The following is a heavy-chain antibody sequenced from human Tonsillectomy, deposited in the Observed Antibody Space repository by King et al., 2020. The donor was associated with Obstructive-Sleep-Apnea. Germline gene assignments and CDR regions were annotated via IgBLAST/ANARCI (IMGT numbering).Heavy chain of an antibody. CDR1: GGSISSYY. Sequence: VQLQESGPGLVKPSETLSLTCTVSGGSISSYYWSWIRQPPGQGLEWIGYIYYSGSTNYTPFLKSRVTISVDTSKNQFSLKLSSVTAADTAVYYCARSGSGMDVWGQGTTVTVSS. V-gene: IGHV4-59*08. D-gene: IGHD1-26*01. CDR3: ARSGSGMDV. J-gene: IGHJ6*02. CDR2: IYYSGST.